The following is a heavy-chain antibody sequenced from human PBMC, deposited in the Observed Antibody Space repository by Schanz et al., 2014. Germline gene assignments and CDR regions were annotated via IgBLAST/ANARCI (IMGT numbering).Heavy chain of an antibody. CDR2: ISRDGTTS. V-gene: IGHV3-11*01. CDR1: GFTFSEVY. D-gene: IGHD7-27*01. CDR3: ARENLNWEAFDI. Sequence: VRLVESGGGLVEPGGSLRLSCSGSGFTFSEVYMSWVRQAPGKGLEWLSYISRDGTTSYYADSVKGRFTISRDNAKNSLYLEMTSLRGEDTAVYYCARENLNWEAFDIWGQGTVVTVSS. J-gene: IGHJ3*02.